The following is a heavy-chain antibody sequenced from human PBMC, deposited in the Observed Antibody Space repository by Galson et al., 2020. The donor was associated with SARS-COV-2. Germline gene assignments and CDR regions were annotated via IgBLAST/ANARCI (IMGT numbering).Heavy chain of an antibody. D-gene: IGHD2-8*01. Sequence: GESLKISCAASGFTFSKYAMSWIRQAPGKGLEWVSSIPSLGSSTHYADSVKGRFTISRDNSKNTMSLQMNSLRAEDTAVYYCAKEVSVYAIGGSWFDPWGQGTLVTVSS. J-gene: IGHJ5*02. CDR3: AKEVSVYAIGGSWFDP. V-gene: IGHV3-23*01. CDR2: IPSLGSST. CDR1: GFTFSKYA.